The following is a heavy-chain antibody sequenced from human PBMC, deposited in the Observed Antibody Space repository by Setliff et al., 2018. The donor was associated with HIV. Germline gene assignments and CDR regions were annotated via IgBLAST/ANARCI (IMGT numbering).Heavy chain of an antibody. V-gene: IGHV4-38-2*01. CDR3: ARQYRDYDSSGYSEVFGTVDY. CDR1: GFTFGDYA. D-gene: IGHD3-22*01. Sequence: GSLRLSCPASGFTFGDYAMSWVRQPPGNGLEWIGSIYHTGSTYYKPSLKSRVTISVDTSKNQFSLKLSSVTAADTAVYYCARQYRDYDSSGYSEVFGTVDYWGQGTLVTVSS. J-gene: IGHJ4*02. CDR2: IYHTGST.